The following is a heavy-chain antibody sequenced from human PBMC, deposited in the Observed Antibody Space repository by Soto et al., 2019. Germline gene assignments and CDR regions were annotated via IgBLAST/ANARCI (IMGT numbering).Heavy chain of an antibody. J-gene: IGHJ5*02. CDR1: GYTFTSYG. CDR3: ARDSDGSGFGTFDP. Sequence: ASVKVSCKASGYTFTSYGISWVRQAPGQGHEWMGWISAYNGNTNYAQKLQGRVTMTTDTSTSTAYMELRSLRSDDTAVYYCARDSDGSGFGTFDPWGQGTLVTVSS. CDR2: ISAYNGNT. D-gene: IGHD3-10*01. V-gene: IGHV1-18*01.